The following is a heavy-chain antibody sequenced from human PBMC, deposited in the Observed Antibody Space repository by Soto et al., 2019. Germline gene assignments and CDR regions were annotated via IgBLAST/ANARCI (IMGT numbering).Heavy chain of an antibody. D-gene: IGHD3-22*01. CDR3: ARPVFRYYDSSGYFDY. CDR1: GFTFSSYW. CDR2: IKQDGSEK. V-gene: IGHV3-7*03. J-gene: IGHJ4*02. Sequence: GGSLRLSCAASGFTFSSYWMSWGRQAPGKGLEWVANIKQDGSEKYYVDSVKGRFTISRDNAKNSLYLQMNSLRAEDTAVYYCARPVFRYYDSSGYFDYWGQGTLVTVSS.